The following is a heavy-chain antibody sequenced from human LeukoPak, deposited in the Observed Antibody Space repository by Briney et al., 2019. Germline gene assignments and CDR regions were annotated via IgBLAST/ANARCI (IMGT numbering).Heavy chain of an antibody. CDR2: ISSSGSTI. CDR1: GFTFSSYE. J-gene: IGHJ4*02. D-gene: IGHD1-14*01. V-gene: IGHV3-48*03. CDR3: AKGPGRTTYYFDY. Sequence: GGSLRLSCAASGFTFSSYEMNWVRQAPGKGLEWVSYISSSGSTIYYADSVKGRFTISRDNSKNTLYLQMNSLGGEDTAVYYCAKGPGRTTYYFDYWGQGSLVTVSS.